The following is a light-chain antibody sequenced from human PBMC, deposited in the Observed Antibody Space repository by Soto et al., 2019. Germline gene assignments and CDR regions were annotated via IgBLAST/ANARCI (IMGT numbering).Light chain of an antibody. CDR1: SGDVGRFHF. CDR2: EVT. V-gene: IGLV2-14*01. Sequence: QSALTQPASVSGSPGQSITISCTGTSGDVGRFHFVTWYQQHPGKAPKLMIYEVTNRPSGVSDRFSGSKSGNTASLTISGLQAEDEADYYCSSYTSSSTYVFGAGTKLTVL. CDR3: SSYTSSSTYV. J-gene: IGLJ1*01.